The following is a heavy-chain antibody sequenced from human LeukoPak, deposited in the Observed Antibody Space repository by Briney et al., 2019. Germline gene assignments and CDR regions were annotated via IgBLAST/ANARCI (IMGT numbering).Heavy chain of an antibody. D-gene: IGHD5-18*01. Sequence: GGSLRLSCAASGFTFSNAWMSWVRQAPGKGLEWVGRITSKTDGGTTDYAAPVEGRFTISRDDSKNTLYLQMNSLKTEDTAVYYCTTDDPRGYSYGYYYWGQGTLVTVSS. V-gene: IGHV3-15*01. J-gene: IGHJ4*02. CDR1: GFTFSNAW. CDR2: ITSKTDGGTT. CDR3: TTDDPRGYSYGYYY.